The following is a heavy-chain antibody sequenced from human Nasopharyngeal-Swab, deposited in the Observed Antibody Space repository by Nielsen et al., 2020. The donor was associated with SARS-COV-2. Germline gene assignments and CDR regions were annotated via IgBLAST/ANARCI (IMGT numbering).Heavy chain of an antibody. J-gene: IGHJ6*02. D-gene: IGHD2-2*01. V-gene: IGHV3-48*03. CDR3: ARDKEKYQPQDYYYYGMDV. CDR1: GFTFSSYE. CDR2: ISSSGSTI. Sequence: LKISCAASGFTFSSYEMNWVRQAPGKGLEWVSYISSSGSTIYYADSVKGRFTISRDNAKNSLYLQMNSLRAEDTAVYYCARDKEKYQPQDYYYYGMDVWGQGTTVTVSS.